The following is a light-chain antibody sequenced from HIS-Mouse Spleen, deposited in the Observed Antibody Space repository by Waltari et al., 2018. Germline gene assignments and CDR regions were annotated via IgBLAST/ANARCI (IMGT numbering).Light chain of an antibody. CDR3: QSYDSSLSGWV. CDR1: SAYIVAGYD. Sequence: QSVLTQPPSVSGAPGQRVTIPCTGSSAYIVAGYDVLWYQQLPGPAPNLLIYGNSNRPSGVPDRFSGSKSGTSASLAITGLQAEDEADYYCQSYDSSLSGWVFGGGTKLTVL. V-gene: IGLV1-40*01. J-gene: IGLJ3*02. CDR2: GNS.